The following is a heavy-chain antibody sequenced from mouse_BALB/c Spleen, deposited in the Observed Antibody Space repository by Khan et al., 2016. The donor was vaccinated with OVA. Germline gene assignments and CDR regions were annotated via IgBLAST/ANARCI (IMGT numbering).Heavy chain of an antibody. CDR1: GFNIKDSY. Sequence: VQLKESGAELVKPGASVKLSCTASGFNIKDSYMHWVKQRPEQGLEWIGWIDPANGNTKYDPKFQGKATITADTSSNTAYLQLSSLTSEDTAVYFCVRGYRDVFAYWGQGTLVTVSA. V-gene: IGHV14-3*02. J-gene: IGHJ3*01. CDR3: VRGYRDVFAY. CDR2: IDPANGNT. D-gene: IGHD2-2*01.